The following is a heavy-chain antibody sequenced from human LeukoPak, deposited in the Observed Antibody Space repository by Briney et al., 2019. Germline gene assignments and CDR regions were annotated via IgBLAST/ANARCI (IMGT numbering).Heavy chain of an antibody. Sequence: SETLSLTCAVYGGSFSGYYWSWNRQPPGKGLEWIGEINHSGSTNYNPSLKSRVTISVDTSKNQFSLKLSSVTAADTAVYYCARGYGSGSYYGMDVWGQGTTVTVSS. CDR2: INHSGST. V-gene: IGHV4-34*01. J-gene: IGHJ6*02. D-gene: IGHD3-10*01. CDR3: ARGYGSGSYYGMDV. CDR1: GGSFSGYY.